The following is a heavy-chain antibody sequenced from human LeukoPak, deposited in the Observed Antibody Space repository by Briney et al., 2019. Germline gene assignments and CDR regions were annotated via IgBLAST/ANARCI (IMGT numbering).Heavy chain of an antibody. Sequence: PSETLSLTCTVSGGSISSSSYYWGWIRQPPGKGLEWIGSIYYSGSTYYNPSRKSRVTISVDTSNNQFSLKLSSVTAADTAVYYCARLSVLRYFDWLSRYFDYWGQGTLVTVSS. V-gene: IGHV4-39*01. CDR1: GGSISSSSYY. J-gene: IGHJ4*02. CDR2: IYYSGST. D-gene: IGHD3-9*01. CDR3: ARLSVLRYFDWLSRYFDY.